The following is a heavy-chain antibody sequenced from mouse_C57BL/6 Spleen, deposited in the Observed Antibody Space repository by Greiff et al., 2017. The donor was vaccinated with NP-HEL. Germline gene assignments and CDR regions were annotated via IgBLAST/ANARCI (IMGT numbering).Heavy chain of an antibody. CDR1: GYTFTSYW. V-gene: IGHV1-61*01. D-gene: IGHD2-4*01. J-gene: IGHJ1*03. Sequence: QVQLQQPGAELVRPGSSVKLSCKASGYTFTSYWMDWVKQRPGQGLEWIGNIYPSDSETHYNQKFKDKATLTVDKSSSTAYMQLSSLTSEDSAVYYCARSDDYHWYFEVWGTGTTVTVSS. CDR3: ARSDDYHWYFEV. CDR2: IYPSDSET.